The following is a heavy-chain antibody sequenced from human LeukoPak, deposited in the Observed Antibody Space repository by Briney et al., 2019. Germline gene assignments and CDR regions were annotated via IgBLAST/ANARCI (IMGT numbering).Heavy chain of an antibody. CDR3: ARGGDSLRLQWELLGGFDY. D-gene: IGHD1-26*01. J-gene: IGHJ4*02. CDR2: ISCDGSNK. V-gene: IGHV3-30*04. Sequence: GGSLRLSCAASGFTFSSYAMHWVRQAPGKGLEWVAVISCDGSNKYYADSVKGRFTISRDNSKNTLYLQMNSLRAEDTAVYYCARGGDSLRLQWELLGGFDYWGQGTLVTVSS. CDR1: GFTFSSYA.